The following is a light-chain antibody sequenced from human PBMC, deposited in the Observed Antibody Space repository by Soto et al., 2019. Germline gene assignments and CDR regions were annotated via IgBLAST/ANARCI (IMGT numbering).Light chain of an antibody. Sequence: QLVLTQSPSASASLGASVKFTCTPSSEHSSYAIAWHQQQPEKGPRYLMKLNSDGSHNKGDGIPDRFSGSSSGAERYLTISGLQSEDEADYYCQTWGTGIVVFGGGTKLTVL. CDR3: QTWGTGIVV. CDR1: SEHSSYA. CDR2: LNSDGSH. J-gene: IGLJ2*01. V-gene: IGLV4-69*01.